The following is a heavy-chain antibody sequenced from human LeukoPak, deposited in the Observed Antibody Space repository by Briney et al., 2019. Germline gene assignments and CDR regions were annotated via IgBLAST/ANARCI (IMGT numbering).Heavy chain of an antibody. CDR3: AREGPGFWSGYYTPFFDY. CDR1: GGSISSGSYY. D-gene: IGHD3-3*01. J-gene: IGHJ4*02. CDR2: IYTSGST. V-gene: IGHV4-61*02. Sequence: SETLSLTCTVSGGSISSGSYYWSWIRQPAGKGLEWIGRIYTSGSTNYNPSLKSRVTISVDTSKNQFSLKLSSVTAADTAVYYCAREGPGFWSGYYTPFFDYWGQGTLVTVSS.